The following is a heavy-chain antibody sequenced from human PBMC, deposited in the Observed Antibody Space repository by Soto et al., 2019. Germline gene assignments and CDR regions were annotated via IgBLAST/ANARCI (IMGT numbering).Heavy chain of an antibody. D-gene: IGHD3-22*01. CDR2: IIPILGTA. J-gene: IGHJ2*01. CDR3: ARVPSSYDSSGYYSFGWYFDL. V-gene: IGHV1-69*12. Sequence: QVQLVQSGAEVKKPGSSVKVSCKAYGGTFSSYAISWVRQAPGQGLEWMGGIIPILGTANYAQKFQGRVTITADESTSTAYMELSSLRSEDTAVYYCARVPSSYDSSGYYSFGWYFDLWGRGTLVTVSS. CDR1: GGTFSSYA.